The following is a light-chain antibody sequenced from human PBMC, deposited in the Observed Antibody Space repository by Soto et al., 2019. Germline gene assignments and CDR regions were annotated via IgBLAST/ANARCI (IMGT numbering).Light chain of an antibody. V-gene: IGKV1-39*01. CDR2: AAS. Sequence: DIQMTQSPSSLSASVGDRVTITCRASQSISSYLNWYQQKPGKAPKLLINAASSLQSGVPSRFSGSGSGTDFTLTISSLQPEDFATYYCQQSYSTPPRTFGQGTKLEIK. CDR3: QQSYSTPPRT. CDR1: QSISSY. J-gene: IGKJ2*01.